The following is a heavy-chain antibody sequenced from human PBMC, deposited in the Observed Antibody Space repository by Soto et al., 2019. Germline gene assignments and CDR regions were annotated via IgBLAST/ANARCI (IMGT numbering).Heavy chain of an antibody. V-gene: IGHV5-51*01. CDR2: VFPVDSDI. CDR1: GYSFTSYW. CDR3: ARVWGVSPLYYFAY. Sequence: GESLKISCNASGYSFTSYWNGWVRQMPGKGRGWMGFVFPVDSDIRYGPSFQGQVTISADKSICTSYLQWSSLKASDTAMYYCARVWGVSPLYYFAYWDQGTLVNVST. D-gene: IGHD3-10*01. J-gene: IGHJ4*02.